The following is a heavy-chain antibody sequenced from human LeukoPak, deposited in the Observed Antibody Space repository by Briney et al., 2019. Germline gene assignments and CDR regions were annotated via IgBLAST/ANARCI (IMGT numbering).Heavy chain of an antibody. CDR1: GGPISSGDYY. Sequence: SETLSLTCTVSGGPISSGDYYWSWIRQPPGKGLEWIGYIYYSGSTYYNPSLKSRVTISVDTSKNQFSLKLSSVTAADTAVYYCGRQYGLGSYYNWFEPWGQGNLVTVSS. V-gene: IGHV4-30-4*01. CDR3: GRQYGLGSYYNWFEP. CDR2: IYYSGST. J-gene: IGHJ5*02. D-gene: IGHD3-10*01.